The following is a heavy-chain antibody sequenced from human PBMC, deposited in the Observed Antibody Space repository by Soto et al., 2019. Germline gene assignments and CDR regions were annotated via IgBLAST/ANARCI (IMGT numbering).Heavy chain of an antibody. Sequence: GGSRRLSCAASGFTFSSYSMNWVRQAPGKGLEWVSSISSSSSYIYYADSVKGRFTISRDNAKNSLYLQMNSLRAEDTAVYYCARDGRLYHYYDSSGYLYWGQGTLVTVSS. D-gene: IGHD3-22*01. CDR3: ARDGRLYHYYDSSGYLY. J-gene: IGHJ4*02. V-gene: IGHV3-21*01. CDR1: GFTFSSYS. CDR2: ISSSSSYI.